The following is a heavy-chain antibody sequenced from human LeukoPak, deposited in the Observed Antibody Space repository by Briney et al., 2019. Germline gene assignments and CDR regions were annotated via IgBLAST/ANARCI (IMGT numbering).Heavy chain of an antibody. J-gene: IGHJ5*02. D-gene: IGHD6-19*01. Sequence: GGSLRLSCAASGFTFSSYWMSWVRQAPGKGLEWVANIKQDGSEKYYVDSVKGRFTISRDNAKNSLYLQMNSLRAEDTAVYYCARGPHREYLEQWLTGQFGHWGQGTLVTVSS. CDR2: IKQDGSEK. CDR1: GFTFSSYW. V-gene: IGHV3-7*03. CDR3: ARGPHREYLEQWLTGQFGH.